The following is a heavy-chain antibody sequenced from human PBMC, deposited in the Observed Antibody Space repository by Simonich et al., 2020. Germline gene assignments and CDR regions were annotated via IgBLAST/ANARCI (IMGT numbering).Heavy chain of an antibody. V-gene: IGHV1-18*01. CDR2: ISAYNGNT. D-gene: IGHD2-15*01. Sequence: QVQLVQSGAEVKKPGASVKVSCKASGYTFTSYGISWVRQAPGQGLEWMGWISAYNGNTTDAQKLQGRVTMTTDTSTSTAYMELRSLRSDDTAVYYCARASRGTWWYYYFDYWGQGTLVTVSS. J-gene: IGHJ4*02. CDR3: ARASRGTWWYYYFDY. CDR1: GYTFTSYG.